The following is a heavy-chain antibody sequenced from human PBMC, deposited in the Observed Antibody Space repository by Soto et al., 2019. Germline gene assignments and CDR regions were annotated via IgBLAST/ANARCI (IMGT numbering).Heavy chain of an antibody. Sequence: PSQTLSLTCFISGDSVTGNTAGWNWIRQSPSRGLEWLGRTYFRSKWYFDYAGSVKGRMTINPDTSRNQFSLQLSSVSPEDTAVYYCASGMLVRGAYYVGVGGQGTTVTVSS. CDR2: TYFRSKWYF. CDR3: ASGMLVRGAYYVGV. J-gene: IGHJ6*02. CDR1: GDSVTGNTAG. V-gene: IGHV6-1*01. D-gene: IGHD3-10*01.